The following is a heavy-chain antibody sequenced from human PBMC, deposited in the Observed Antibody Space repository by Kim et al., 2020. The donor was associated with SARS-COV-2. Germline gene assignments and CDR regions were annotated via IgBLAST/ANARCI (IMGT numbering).Heavy chain of an antibody. Sequence: GGSLRLSCAASGFTFSSYSMNWVRQAPGKGLEWVSYISSSSSTIYYADSVKGRFTISRDNAKNSLYLQMNSLRDEDTAVYYCARALVITGEGWFDPWGQGTLVTVSS. J-gene: IGHJ5*02. D-gene: IGHD3-22*01. CDR3: ARALVITGEGWFDP. CDR1: GFTFSSYS. V-gene: IGHV3-48*02. CDR2: ISSSSSTI.